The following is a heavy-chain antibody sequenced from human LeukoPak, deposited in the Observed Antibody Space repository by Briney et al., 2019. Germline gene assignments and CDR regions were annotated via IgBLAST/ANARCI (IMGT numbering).Heavy chain of an antibody. V-gene: IGHV3-48*04. CDR2: ISSSGSTI. Sequence: GGSLRLSCAASGFTFTTVSMNWVRQAPGKGLEWVSYISSSGSTIYYADSVKGRFTISRDNAKNSLYLQMNSLRAEDTAVYYCARTTTVTTGDYWGQGTLVTVSS. D-gene: IGHD4-11*01. CDR1: GFTFTTVS. J-gene: IGHJ4*02. CDR3: ARTTTVTTGDY.